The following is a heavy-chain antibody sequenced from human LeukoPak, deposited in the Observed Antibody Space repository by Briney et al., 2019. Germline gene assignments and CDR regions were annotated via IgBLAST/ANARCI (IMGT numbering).Heavy chain of an antibody. D-gene: IGHD6-13*01. J-gene: IGHJ4*02. CDR2: INPNSGGT. Sequence: ASVKVSCKASGYTFTGYYMHWVRQAPGQGLEWMGWINPNSGGTNYAQKFQGRVTMTRDTSISTAYMELSRLRSDDTAVYYCARDGGEQQLAFDYWGQGTLVTVSS. CDR3: ARDGGEQQLAFDY. CDR1: GYTFTGYY. V-gene: IGHV1-2*02.